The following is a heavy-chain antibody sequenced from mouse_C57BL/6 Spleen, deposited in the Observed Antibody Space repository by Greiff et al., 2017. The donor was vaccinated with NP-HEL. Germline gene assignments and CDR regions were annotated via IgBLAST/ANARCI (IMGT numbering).Heavy chain of an antibody. J-gene: IGHJ1*03. CDR1: GYTFTSYG. D-gene: IGHD1-1*01. CDR2: IYPRSGNT. CDR3: ARSITTVVAGGYWYFDV. Sequence: QVQLQQSGAELARPGASVKLSCKASGYTFTSYGISWVKQRTGQGLEWIGEIYPRSGNTYYNEKFKGKATLTADKSSSTAYMELRSLTSEDSAVYFCARSITTVVAGGYWYFDVWGTGTTVTVSS. V-gene: IGHV1-81*01.